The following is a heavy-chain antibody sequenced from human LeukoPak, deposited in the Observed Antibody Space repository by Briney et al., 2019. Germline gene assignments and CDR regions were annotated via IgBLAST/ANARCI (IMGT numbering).Heavy chain of an antibody. D-gene: IGHD6-13*01. V-gene: IGHV4-39*01. Sequence: SETLSLTCTVSGGSISSSSYYWGWIRQPPGKGLEWIGSIYYSGSTYYNPSLKSRFTISVDTSKNQFSLKLSSVTAADTAVYYCARHGTYSSNNDAFDIWGQGTMVTVSS. CDR3: ARHGTYSSNNDAFDI. CDR1: GGSISSSSYY. J-gene: IGHJ3*02. CDR2: IYYSGST.